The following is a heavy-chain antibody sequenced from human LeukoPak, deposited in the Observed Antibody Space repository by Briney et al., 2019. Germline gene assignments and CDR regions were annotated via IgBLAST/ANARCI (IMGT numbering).Heavy chain of an antibody. V-gene: IGHV3-21*01. J-gene: IGHJ4*02. CDR3: ASAHYGSGSYVIDY. CDR2: ISTSSSYI. Sequence: GGSLRLSCAASGFTFSSYSMNWVRQAPGKGLEWVSSISTSSSYISYADSVKGRFPISRDNAKNSLYLQMNSLRAEDTAVYYCASAHYGSGSYVIDYWGQGALVTVSS. D-gene: IGHD3-10*01. CDR1: GFTFSSYS.